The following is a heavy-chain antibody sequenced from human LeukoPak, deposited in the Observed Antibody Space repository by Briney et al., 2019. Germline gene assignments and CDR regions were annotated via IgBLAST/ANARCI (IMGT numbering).Heavy chain of an antibody. V-gene: IGHV3-30*03. J-gene: IGHJ6*03. CDR2: ISYDGSNK. CDR3: ARKAAAGNYYYYYMDV. CDR1: GFTFSNYV. Sequence: GGSLRLSCAASGFTFSNYVMHWVRQAPGKGLEWVALISYDGSNKYYADSVKGRFTISRDNSKNTLYLQVNSLRAEDTAVYYCARKAAAGNYYYYYMDVWGKGTTVTVSS. D-gene: IGHD6-13*01.